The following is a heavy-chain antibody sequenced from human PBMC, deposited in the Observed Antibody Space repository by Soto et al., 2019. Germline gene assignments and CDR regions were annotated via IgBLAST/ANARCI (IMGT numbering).Heavy chain of an antibody. CDR2: INPSGGST. V-gene: IGHV1-46*01. CDR1: GYTFTSYY. J-gene: IGHJ6*02. Sequence: ASVKVSCKASGYTFTSYYMHWVRQAPGQGLEWMGIINPSGGSTSYAQKFQGRVTMTRDTSTSTVYMELSSLRSEDTAVYYCARDRQYQLLPAYYYYGMDVWGQGTTVTVTS. CDR3: ARDRQYQLLPAYYYYGMDV. D-gene: IGHD2-2*01.